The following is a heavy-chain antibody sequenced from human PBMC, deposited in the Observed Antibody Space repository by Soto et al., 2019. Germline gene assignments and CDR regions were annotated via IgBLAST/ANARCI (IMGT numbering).Heavy chain of an antibody. CDR1: GGSISNYY. CDR3: ARAVLPATAPFDY. J-gene: IGHJ4*02. V-gene: IGHV4-59*01. Sequence: QVQLQESGPRLVKPSETLSLTCIVSGGSISNYYWSWIRQPPGKGLEWIGYIYYSGSTNYNPSLPSRVTITVHTSKNQFSLKLSSVTAADTAVYYCARAVLPATAPFDYWGQGTLVTVSS. D-gene: IGHD2-2*01. CDR2: IYYSGST.